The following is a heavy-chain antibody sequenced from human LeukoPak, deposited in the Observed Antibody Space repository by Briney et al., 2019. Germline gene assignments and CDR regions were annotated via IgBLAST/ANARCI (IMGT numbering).Heavy chain of an antibody. CDR3: ARGWIVVVPAAKRAWFDP. V-gene: IGHV4-59*12. CDR2: IHYSGST. J-gene: IGHJ5*02. D-gene: IGHD2-2*01. CDR1: GGSISSYY. Sequence: SETLSLTCTVSGGSISSYYWSWIRQPPGKGLEWIGYIHYSGSTNYNPSLKSRVTISVDTSKNQFSLKLSSVTAADTAVYYCARGWIVVVPAAKRAWFDPWGQGTLVTVSS.